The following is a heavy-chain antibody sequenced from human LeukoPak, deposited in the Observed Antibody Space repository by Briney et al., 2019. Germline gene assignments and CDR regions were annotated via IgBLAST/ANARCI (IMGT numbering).Heavy chain of an antibody. CDR3: ARSSGSLCDY. CDR1: GYTISSGYY. V-gene: IGHV4-38-2*02. Sequence: SESLSLTCTVSGYTISSGYYWGWIRQPPGKGLEWIGIFYHSGSTYYNPSLKSRVTMSVDTSKNQFSLQLSCVTAADTAVYYCARSSGSLCDYWGQGTLVTVSS. D-gene: IGHD1-26*01. CDR2: FYHSGST. J-gene: IGHJ4*02.